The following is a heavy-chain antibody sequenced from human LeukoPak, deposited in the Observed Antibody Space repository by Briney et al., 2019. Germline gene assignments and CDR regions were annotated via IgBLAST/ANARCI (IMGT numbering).Heavy chain of an antibody. CDR3: ARTNIVVVPAAIGPRYYYHYMDV. CDR1: GGTFSSYA. D-gene: IGHD2-2*02. Sequence: PGASVKVSCKASGGTFSSYAISWVRQAPGQGLEWMGGIISIFGTANYAQKFQGRVTITTDESTSTAYMELSSLRSEDTAVYYCARTNIVVVPAAIGPRYYYHYMDVWGKGTTVTVSS. CDR2: IISIFGTA. J-gene: IGHJ6*03. V-gene: IGHV1-69*05.